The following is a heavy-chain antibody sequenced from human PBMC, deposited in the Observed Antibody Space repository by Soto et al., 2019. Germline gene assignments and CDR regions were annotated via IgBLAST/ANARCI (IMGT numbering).Heavy chain of an antibody. Sequence: QVQLVQSGAEVKKPGSSVRVSCKASGGTLSNYGISWVRQAPGQGLEWMGGIIPVFGTANYAQKFQGRVTITADESKSTVYMDVTSLRSEDTAVYYCSRGEATKIVVTTYYAMDVWDQGTTVSVSS. V-gene: IGHV1-69*12. CDR2: IIPVFGTA. CDR1: GGTLSNYG. CDR3: SRGEATKIVVTTYYAMDV. D-gene: IGHD4-17*01. J-gene: IGHJ6*02.